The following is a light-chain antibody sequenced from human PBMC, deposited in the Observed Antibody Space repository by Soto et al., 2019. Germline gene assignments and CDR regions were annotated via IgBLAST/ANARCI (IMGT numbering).Light chain of an antibody. CDR3: QQYNKWPPRT. Sequence: IVMTQSPATLSVSPGERATLSCRASQSISGNLAWYQQKPGQAPRLLIYGASTRAPGIPARFSGSGSGTEFTLPISSLQSEDFAVYYCQQYNKWPPRTFGQGTKVEIK. V-gene: IGKV3-15*01. CDR1: QSISGN. CDR2: GAS. J-gene: IGKJ1*01.